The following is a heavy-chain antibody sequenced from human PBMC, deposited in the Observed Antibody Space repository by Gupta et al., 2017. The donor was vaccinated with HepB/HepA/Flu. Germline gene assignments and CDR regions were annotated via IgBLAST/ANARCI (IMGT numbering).Heavy chain of an antibody. D-gene: IGHD2-2*01. CDR1: GGSISSSSYY. Sequence: QLQLQESGPGLVKPSETLSLTCTVSGGSISSSSYYWGWIRQPPGKGLEWIGSIYYSGSTYYNPSLKSRVTISVDTSKNQFSLKLSSVTAADTAVYYCARLLYCSSTSCFIPPPMAFDIWGQGTMVTVSS. CDR3: ARLLYCSSTSCFIPPPMAFDI. CDR2: IYYSGST. V-gene: IGHV4-39*01. J-gene: IGHJ3*02.